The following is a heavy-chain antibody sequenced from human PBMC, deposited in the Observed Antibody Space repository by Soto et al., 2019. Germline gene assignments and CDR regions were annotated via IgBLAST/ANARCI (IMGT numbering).Heavy chain of an antibody. Sequence: EVQLVESGGGLVKPGGSLRLSCGASGFTFPNAWMNWVRQAPGKGLEWVGRIKSKADGGTTDYTADVNGRFTISRDDSKHTLHRQLSGLETEDTAVYYCTTTRQLSGRLLDYWGRGPLVTVSS. V-gene: IGHV3-15*07. CDR2: IKSKADGGTT. CDR3: TTTRQLSGRLLDY. CDR1: GFTFPNAW. D-gene: IGHD6-13*01. J-gene: IGHJ4*02.